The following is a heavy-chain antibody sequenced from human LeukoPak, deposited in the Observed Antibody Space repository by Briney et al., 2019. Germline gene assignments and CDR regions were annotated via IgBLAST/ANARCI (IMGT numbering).Heavy chain of an antibody. V-gene: IGHV1-69*04. CDR1: GGTFSSYA. J-gene: IGHJ4*02. CDR2: IIPILGIA. Sequence: SVKVSCKASGGTFSSYAISWVRQAPGQGLEWMGRIIPILGIANYAQKFQGRVTITADKSTSTAYMELSSLRSEDTAVYYCARGALCSSTSCSSYYFDYWGQGTLVTVSS. D-gene: IGHD2-2*01. CDR3: ARGALCSSTSCSSYYFDY.